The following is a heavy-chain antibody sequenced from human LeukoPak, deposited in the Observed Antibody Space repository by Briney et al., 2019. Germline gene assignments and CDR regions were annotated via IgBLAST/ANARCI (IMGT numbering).Heavy chain of an antibody. CDR3: ARSIVVVPAAMEGEFDY. CDR1: GYTFTSYA. V-gene: IGHV1-3*01. J-gene: IGHJ4*02. D-gene: IGHD2-2*01. CDR2: INAGNGST. Sequence: ASVKVSCKASGYTFTSYAMHWVRQAPGQRLEWMGWINAGNGSTKYSQKFQGRVTITRDTSASTAYMELSSLRSEDTAVYYCARSIVVVPAAMEGEFDYWGQGTLVTVSS.